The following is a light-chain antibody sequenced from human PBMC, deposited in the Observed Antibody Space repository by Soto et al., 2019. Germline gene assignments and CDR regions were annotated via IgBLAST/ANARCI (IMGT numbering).Light chain of an antibody. V-gene: IGKV3-20*01. Sequence: EVMLTQSPGTLSLSPGERATLSCRASQSVSSNYLAWYQQKSGQAPRLLIYGASNRATGLPDRFSGSGSGTDFTLTIRRLEPEDFAVYYCQQYDTTPLTFGQGTKVEFK. CDR3: QQYDTTPLT. CDR2: GAS. CDR1: QSVSSNY. J-gene: IGKJ1*01.